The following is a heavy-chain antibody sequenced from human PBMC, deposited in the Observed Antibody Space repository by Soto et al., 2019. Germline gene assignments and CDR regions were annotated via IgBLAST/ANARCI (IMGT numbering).Heavy chain of an antibody. D-gene: IGHD6-13*01. V-gene: IGHV4-59*08. CDR3: ARNPPGIAAAGTRNWFDP. J-gene: IGHJ5*02. CDR2: IYYSGST. Sequence: SETLSLTCTVSGGSISSYYWSWIRQPPGKGLEWIGYIYYSGSTNYNPSLKSRVTISVDTSKNQFSLKLSSVTAADTAVYYCARNPPGIAAAGTRNWFDPWGQGTLVTVSS. CDR1: GGSISSYY.